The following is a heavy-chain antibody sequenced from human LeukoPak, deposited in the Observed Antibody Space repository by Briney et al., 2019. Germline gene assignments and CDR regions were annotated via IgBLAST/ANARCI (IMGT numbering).Heavy chain of an antibody. CDR1: GGSISSSSYY. CDR2: IYYSGST. Sequence: SETLSLTCTVSGGSISSSSYYWGWIRQPPGKGLEWIGSIYYSGSTYYNPSLKSRVTISVDTSKNQFSLKLSSVTAADTAVYYCARTSHAHYYDSSGYYSDYWGQGTLVTVSS. D-gene: IGHD3-22*01. V-gene: IGHV4-39*07. J-gene: IGHJ4*02. CDR3: ARTSHAHYYDSSGYYSDY.